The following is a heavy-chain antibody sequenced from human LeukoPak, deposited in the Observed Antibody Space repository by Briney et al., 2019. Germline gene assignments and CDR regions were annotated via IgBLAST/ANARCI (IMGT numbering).Heavy chain of an antibody. V-gene: IGHV4-34*01. CDR3: ARYRSYYYMDV. CDR2: IYHDGNA. Sequence: SETLSLTCAVYGGSFNTYYWSWIRQPPGKGLEWIAEIYHDGNANYNPSLKSRVTISVDTSNNHFSLKLNSVTAADTAVYYCARYRSYYYMDVWGKGTTVTVSS. J-gene: IGHJ6*03. CDR1: GGSFNTYY. D-gene: IGHD1-14*01.